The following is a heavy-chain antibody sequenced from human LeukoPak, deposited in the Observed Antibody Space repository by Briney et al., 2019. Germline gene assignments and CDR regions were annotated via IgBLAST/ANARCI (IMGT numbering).Heavy chain of an antibody. V-gene: IGHV1-2*02. J-gene: IGHJ3*02. Sequence: ASVKVSCKASGYTFTGYYMHWVRQAPGPGLEWIGWFNTNSGGTNYAQKLQGRVTMTRDTSISTAYMELSRLRSDDTAVYYCARGGDYYDSTVLPDAFDIWGQGTMVTVSS. CDR1: GYTFTGYY. CDR3: ARGGDYYDSTVLPDAFDI. D-gene: IGHD3-22*01. CDR2: FNTNSGGT.